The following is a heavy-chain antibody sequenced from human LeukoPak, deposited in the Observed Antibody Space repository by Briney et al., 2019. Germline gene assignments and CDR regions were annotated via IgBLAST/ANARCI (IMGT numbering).Heavy chain of an antibody. V-gene: IGHV4-34*01. J-gene: IGHJ4*02. D-gene: IGHD3-22*01. CDR1: GGSFSGYY. Sequence: PSETLSLTCAVYGGSFSGYYWSWIRQPPGKGLEWIGEINHSGSTNYNPSLKSRVTISVDTSKNQFSLKLSSVTAADTAVYYCARGPVHNKYYYDSSGPNSWGQGTLVTVSS. CDR2: INHSGST. CDR3: ARGPVHNKYYYDSSGPNS.